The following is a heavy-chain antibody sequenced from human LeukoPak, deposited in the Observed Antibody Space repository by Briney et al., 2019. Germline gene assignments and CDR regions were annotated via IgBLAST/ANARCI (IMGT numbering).Heavy chain of an antibody. CDR2: IYHSGST. CDR1: GGSISSSDW. CDR3: ARDRRYYDSSAYIRGFDY. J-gene: IGHJ4*02. D-gene: IGHD3-22*01. V-gene: IGHV4-4*02. Sequence: PSGTLSLTCAVSGGSISSSDWWSWVRQPPGRGLEWIGEIYHSGSTNYNPSLKSRVTISVDKSKNQFSLNLSSVTAADTAVYYCARDRRYYDSSAYIRGFDYWGQGTLVTVSS.